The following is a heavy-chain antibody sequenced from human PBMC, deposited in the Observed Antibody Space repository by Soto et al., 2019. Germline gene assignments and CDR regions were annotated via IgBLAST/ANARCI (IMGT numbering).Heavy chain of an antibody. J-gene: IGHJ4*02. CDR2: IYHSGST. Sequence: SETLSLTCAVSGGSISSGGYSWSWIRQPPGKGLEWIGYIYHSGSTYYNPSLKSRVTISVDRSKNQFSLKLSSVTSADTAVYYCARVSSYGDNYFDYWGQGTLVTVSS. V-gene: IGHV4-30-2*01. D-gene: IGHD4-17*01. CDR3: ARVSSYGDNYFDY. CDR1: GGSISSGGYS.